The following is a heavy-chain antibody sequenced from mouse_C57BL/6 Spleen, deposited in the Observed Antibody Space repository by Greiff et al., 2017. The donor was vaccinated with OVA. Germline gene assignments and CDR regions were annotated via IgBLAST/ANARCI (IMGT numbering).Heavy chain of an antibody. CDR1: GFNIKDDY. Sequence: DVQLQESGAELVRPGASVKLSCTASGFNIKDDYMHWVKQRPEQGLEWIGWIDPENGDTEYASKFQGKATITADTSSNTAYLQLSSLTSEDTAVYYCTTFTTVVATSDYWGQGTTLTVSS. D-gene: IGHD1-1*01. CDR2: IDPENGDT. CDR3: TTFTTVVATSDY. V-gene: IGHV14-4*01. J-gene: IGHJ2*01.